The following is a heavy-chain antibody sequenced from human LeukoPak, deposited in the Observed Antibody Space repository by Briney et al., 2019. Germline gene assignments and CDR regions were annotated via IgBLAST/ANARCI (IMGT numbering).Heavy chain of an antibody. CDR1: GYTFTGYY. CDR3: ARAASVVVTAIQWDAFDI. CDR2: INPNSGGT. D-gene: IGHD2-21*02. Sequence: GASVKVSCKASGYTFTGYYMHWVRQAPGQGLEWMGWINPNSGGTNYAQKFQGRVTMTRDTSISTAYMELSRLRSDDTAVYYCARAASVVVTAIQWDAFDIWGQGTMVTVSS. J-gene: IGHJ3*02. V-gene: IGHV1-2*02.